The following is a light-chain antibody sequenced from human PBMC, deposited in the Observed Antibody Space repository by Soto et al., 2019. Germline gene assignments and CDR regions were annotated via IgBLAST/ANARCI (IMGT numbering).Light chain of an antibody. CDR1: QSLVHSDGIAY. J-gene: IGKJ5*01. CDR3: MQGTHWPIT. CDR2: KVS. V-gene: IGKV2-30*02. Sequence: DGVITQSPLSLPVTLGQPASISCSANQSLVHSDGIAYFSWFQQRPGRSPRRLIYKVSNRDSGVPARFSGSGSGTDFALKISRVEAEDVGVYYCMQGTHWPITFGQGTRLEIK.